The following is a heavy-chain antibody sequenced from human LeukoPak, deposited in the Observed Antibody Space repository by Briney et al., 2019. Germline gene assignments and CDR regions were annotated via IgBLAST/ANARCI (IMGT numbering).Heavy chain of an antibody. J-gene: IGHJ6*03. CDR3: ARAARTGTLWYYYSYMDV. D-gene: IGHD5-18*01. CDR1: GGTFTSYA. V-gene: IGHV1-69*13. Sequence: SVKVSCKASGGTFTSYAISWVRQAPGQGLEWMGGIIPIFGTANYAQKFHGRVTITADEDKSTANIELTSMRSEDTDMYLPARAARTGTLWYYYSYMDVWGKGTSVTVPS. CDR2: IIPIFGTA.